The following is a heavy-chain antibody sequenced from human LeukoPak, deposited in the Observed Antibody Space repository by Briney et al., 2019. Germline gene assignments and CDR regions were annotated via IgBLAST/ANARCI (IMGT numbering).Heavy chain of an antibody. J-gene: IGHJ4*02. CDR1: GGSISSGSYY. CDR2: IYTNGST. V-gene: IGHV4-61*02. Sequence: PSETLSLTCTVSGGSISSGSYYWSWIRQPAGKGLEWIGRIYTNGSTNYNPSLKSRVTISVDTSKNQFSLKLSSVTAADTAVYYCARERLLTGYSYFDYWGQGTLVTVSS. CDR3: ARERLLTGYSYFDY. D-gene: IGHD3-9*01.